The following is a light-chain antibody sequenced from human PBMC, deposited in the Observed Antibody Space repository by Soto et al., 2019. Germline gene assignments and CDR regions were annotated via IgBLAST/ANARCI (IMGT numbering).Light chain of an antibody. Sequence: DIQKTQSPSTLSASVGDRVTITCRASEIISKWLAWYQQKPGTAPKLLIYQASSLESGVPSRFSGSGSGTEFTLTITSLQPDDFATYYCQHYNSYLETFGQGTKVEIK. CDR3: QHYNSYLET. J-gene: IGKJ1*01. V-gene: IGKV1-5*03. CDR2: QAS. CDR1: EIISKW.